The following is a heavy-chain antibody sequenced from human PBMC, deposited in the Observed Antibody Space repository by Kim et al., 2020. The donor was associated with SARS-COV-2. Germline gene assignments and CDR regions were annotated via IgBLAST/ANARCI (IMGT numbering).Heavy chain of an antibody. CDR1: GGSISSSSYY. D-gene: IGHD5-12*01. CDR2: IYYSGST. CDR3: ARRPRGYSESGAFDI. J-gene: IGHJ3*02. Sequence: SETLSLTCTVSGGSISSSSYYWGWIRQPPGKGLEWIGSIYYSGSTYYNPSLKSRVTISVDTSKNQFSLKLSSVTAADTAVYYCARRPRGYSESGAFDIWGQGTMVTVSS. V-gene: IGHV4-39*01.